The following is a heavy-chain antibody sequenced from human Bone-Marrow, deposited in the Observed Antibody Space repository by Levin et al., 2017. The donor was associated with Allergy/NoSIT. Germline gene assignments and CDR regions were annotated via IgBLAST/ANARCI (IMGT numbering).Heavy chain of an antibody. CDR1: GFTFSAFG. V-gene: IGHV3-33*01. D-gene: IGHD1-26*01. CDR3: TRDRGEWGQFYFDY. CDR2: ISYDGGHK. Sequence: GGSLRLSCAASGFTFSAFGMHWVRQPPGRGLEWVAVISYDGGHKFYADSVKGRFTISRDNSKNTHYLQMNSLRAEDTAVYYCTRDRGEWGQFYFDYGGQGILVTVSS. J-gene: IGHJ4*02.